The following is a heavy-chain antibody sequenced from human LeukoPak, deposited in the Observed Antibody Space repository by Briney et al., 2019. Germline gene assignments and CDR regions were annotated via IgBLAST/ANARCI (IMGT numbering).Heavy chain of an antibody. D-gene: IGHD2-2*01. V-gene: IGHV3-33*01. CDR3: ARDVGIVVPAAMLFLVGRKHDAFDI. Sequence: PGGSLRLSCAASGFTFSSYGMHWVRQAPGKGLEWVAVIWYDGSNKYYADSVKGRFTISRDNSKNTLYLQMNSLRAEDTAVYYCARDVGIVVPAAMLFLVGRKHDAFDIWGQGTMVTVSS. J-gene: IGHJ3*02. CDR2: IWYDGSNK. CDR1: GFTFSSYG.